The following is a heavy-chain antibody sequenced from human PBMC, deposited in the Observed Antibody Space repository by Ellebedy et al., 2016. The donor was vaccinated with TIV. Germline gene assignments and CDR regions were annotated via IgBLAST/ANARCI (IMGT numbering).Heavy chain of an antibody. Sequence: MPSETLSLTCAVYGGSFSGYYWSWIRQPPGKGLEWIGEINHSGSTNYNPSLKSRVTISVDTSKNQFSLKLSSVTAADTAVYYWARDIGGANSYYWGQGTLVTVSS. CDR2: INHSGST. V-gene: IGHV4-34*01. D-gene: IGHD4/OR15-4a*01. CDR3: ARDIGGANSYY. J-gene: IGHJ4*01. CDR1: GGSFSGYY.